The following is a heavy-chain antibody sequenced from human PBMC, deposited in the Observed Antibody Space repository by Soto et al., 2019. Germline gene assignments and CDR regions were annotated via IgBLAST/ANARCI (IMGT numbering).Heavy chain of an antibody. CDR3: ARDAGPNLEWLKCFFDC. V-gene: IGHV3-7*01. Sequence: EEQLVESGGGLVQPGGSLRLSCVASGFTFSGHRMSWVRQAPGKGLEWVANIKQDEGEKYYVDSVKGRFTISRDNAKNSLYLQMNSLTTEDSAVYYCARDAGPNLEWLKCFFDCWGRGTLVTVSS. J-gene: IGHJ4*02. D-gene: IGHD3-3*01. CDR2: IKQDEGEK. CDR1: GFTFSGHR.